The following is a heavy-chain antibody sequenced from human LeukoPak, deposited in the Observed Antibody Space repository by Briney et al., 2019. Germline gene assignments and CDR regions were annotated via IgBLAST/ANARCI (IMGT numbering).Heavy chain of an antibody. CDR1: GFTFSSYG. Sequence: PGRSLRLSCAASGFTFSSYGMHWVRQAPGKGLEWVAVIWYDGSNKYYADSVKGRFTISRDNSKNTLYLQMSSLRAEDTAVYYCARARRIAAFLPDFWGQGTLVTVSS. CDR2: IWYDGSNK. CDR3: ARARRIAAFLPDF. V-gene: IGHV3-33*01. J-gene: IGHJ4*02. D-gene: IGHD6-25*01.